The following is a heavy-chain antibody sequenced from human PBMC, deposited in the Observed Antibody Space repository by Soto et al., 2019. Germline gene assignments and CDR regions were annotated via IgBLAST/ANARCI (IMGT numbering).Heavy chain of an antibody. D-gene: IGHD3-10*01. Sequence: SGPTLVNPTQTLTLTCTFSGFSLSTSGMCVSWIRQPPGKALEWLARIDWDDDKYYSTSLKTRLTISKDTSKNQVVLTMTNMDPVDTATYYCARTFTDYYGSGSYYYFDYWGQGTLVTVSS. CDR3: ARTFTDYYGSGSYYYFDY. CDR1: GFSLSTSGMC. J-gene: IGHJ4*02. V-gene: IGHV2-70*11. CDR2: IDWDDDK.